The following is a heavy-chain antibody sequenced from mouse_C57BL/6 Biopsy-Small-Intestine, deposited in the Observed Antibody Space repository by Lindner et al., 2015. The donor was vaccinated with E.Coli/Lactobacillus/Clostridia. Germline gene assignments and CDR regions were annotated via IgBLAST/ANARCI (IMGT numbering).Heavy chain of an antibody. CDR1: GYTFTDYY. V-gene: IGHV1-19*01. Sequence: VQLQESGPVLVKPGASVKMSCKASGYTFTDYYMNWVKQSHGKGLEWIGVINPYNGGTSYNQKFKGKATLTVDKSSSTAYMELNSLTSEDSAVYYCARSRDYYGSSYGAWGQGTLVTVSA. J-gene: IGHJ3*01. CDR2: INPYNGGT. D-gene: IGHD1-1*01. CDR3: ARSRDYYGSSYGA.